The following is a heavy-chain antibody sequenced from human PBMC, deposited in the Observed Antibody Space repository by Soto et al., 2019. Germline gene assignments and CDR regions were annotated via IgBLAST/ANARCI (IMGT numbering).Heavy chain of an antibody. V-gene: IGHV4-59*01. Sequence: PSETLSLTCTVSGGSISNYYWSWIRQPPGKGLEWIGCVYSSGSTTYNPSLNSRVTISADTSRNQFSLNLKSVTAADPAVYYYARRRSGAWDGAFDIWGQGKMVPI. CDR2: VYSSGST. CDR3: ARRRSGAWDGAFDI. CDR1: GGSISNYY. J-gene: IGHJ3*02. D-gene: IGHD6-25*01.